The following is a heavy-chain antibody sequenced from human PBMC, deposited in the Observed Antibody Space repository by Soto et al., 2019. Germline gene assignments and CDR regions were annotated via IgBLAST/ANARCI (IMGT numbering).Heavy chain of an antibody. Sequence: QVQLQESGPGLVKPSQTLSLTCTVSGGSISSGDYYWSWIRQPPGKGLEWIGYIYYSESTYYNPSLKSRVTISVVTSKNQFPLKLTSVTAADTVVYYCARCMLSHFDPWGQGTLVTVSS. CDR3: ARCMLSHFDP. V-gene: IGHV4-30-4*01. D-gene: IGHD2-8*01. J-gene: IGHJ5*02. CDR1: GGSISSGDYY. CDR2: IYYSEST.